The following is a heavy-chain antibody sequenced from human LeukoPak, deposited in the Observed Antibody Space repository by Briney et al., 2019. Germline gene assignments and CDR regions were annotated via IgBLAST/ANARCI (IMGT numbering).Heavy chain of an antibody. V-gene: IGHV1-2*02. J-gene: IGHJ6*02. Sequence: GASVKVSCKASGYTFTGYYMHWVRQALGQGLEWMGWINPNSGGTNYAQKFQGRVTMTRDTSISTAYMELSRLRSDDTAVYYCASEPWFGELSAFYYGMDVWGQGTTVTVSS. CDR3: ASEPWFGELSAFYYGMDV. CDR2: INPNSGGT. CDR1: GYTFTGYY. D-gene: IGHD3-10*01.